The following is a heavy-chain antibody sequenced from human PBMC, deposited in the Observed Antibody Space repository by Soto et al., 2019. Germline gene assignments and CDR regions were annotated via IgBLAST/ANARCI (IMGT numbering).Heavy chain of an antibody. CDR1: GGSVSSYY. V-gene: IGHV4-59*02. Sequence: QVQLQESGPGLVKPSETLSLTCTVSGGSVSSYYWSWIRQPPGKGLEWIGYIYYSGSTNYNPSLXSXVXXSVDTSKNQFSLKLSSVTAADTAVYYCVRSNYFDYWGQGTLVTVSS. J-gene: IGHJ4*02. CDR3: VRSNYFDY. CDR2: IYYSGST.